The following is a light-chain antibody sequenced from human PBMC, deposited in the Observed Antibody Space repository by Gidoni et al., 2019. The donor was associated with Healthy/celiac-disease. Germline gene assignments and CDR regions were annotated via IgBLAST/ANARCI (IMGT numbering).Light chain of an antibody. CDR2: GAS. Sequence: ESVLTQSPGTLSMSPGERATLPCRASQGVSSSYLAWYHQKPGQAPRLLIYGASSRATGIPDMFSGSGSGTDFTLTISRLEPEDFAVYYCQQYGSSPWTFGQGTKVDIK. CDR3: QQYGSSPWT. CDR1: QGVSSSY. V-gene: IGKV3-20*01. J-gene: IGKJ1*01.